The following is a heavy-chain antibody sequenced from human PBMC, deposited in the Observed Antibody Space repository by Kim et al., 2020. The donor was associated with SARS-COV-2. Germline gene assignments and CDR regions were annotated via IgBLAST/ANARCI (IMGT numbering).Heavy chain of an antibody. CDR2: IYYSGST. Sequence: SETLSLTCTVSGGSISSYYWSWIRQPPGKGLEWIGYIYYSGSTNYNPSLKSRVTISVDTSKNQFSLKLSSVTAADTAVYYCATGNTELVLDYWGQGTLVTVSS. V-gene: IGHV4-59*01. D-gene: IGHD6-13*01. CDR1: GGSISSYY. J-gene: IGHJ4*02. CDR3: ATGNTELVLDY.